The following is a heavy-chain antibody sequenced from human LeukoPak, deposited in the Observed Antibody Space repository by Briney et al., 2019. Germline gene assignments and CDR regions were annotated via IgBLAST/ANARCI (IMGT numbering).Heavy chain of an antibody. CDR3: AKNRDGSGSYSLRNY. V-gene: IGHV3-30*18. D-gene: IGHD3-10*01. CDR2: ISSDGNNK. J-gene: IGHJ4*02. Sequence: PGGSLRLSCAASGFTFRTYGMHWVRQAPGKGLGWVAVISSDGNNKYYVDSVKGRFIISRDNSKNTLYLQMNSLRAEDTAVYYCAKNRDGSGSYSLRNYWGQGTLVTVSS. CDR1: GFTFRTYG.